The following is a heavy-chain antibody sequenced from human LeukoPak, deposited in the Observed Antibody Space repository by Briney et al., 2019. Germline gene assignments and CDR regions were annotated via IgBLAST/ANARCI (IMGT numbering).Heavy chain of an antibody. CDR1: GYTFTGYY. D-gene: IGHD1-7*01. V-gene: IGHV1-2*02. J-gene: IGHJ5*02. CDR3: ARDRRTRTTFGWFDP. CDR2: INPNSGGT. Sequence: GASVKVSCKASGYTFTGYYMHWVRQAPGQGLEWMGWINPNSGGTNYAQKFQGRVTMTRDTSISTAYMELSRLRSDDTAVYYCARDRRTRTTFGWFDPWGQGTLVTVSS.